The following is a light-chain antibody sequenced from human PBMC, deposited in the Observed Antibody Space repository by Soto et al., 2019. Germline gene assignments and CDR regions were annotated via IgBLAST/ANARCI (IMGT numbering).Light chain of an antibody. Sequence: DVVMTQSPLSLPVTLGQPASISCRSSQSLVSSDGNTYLNWFQQRPGQSPRRLIYDVSNRDSGVPDRFSGSGSGTDFTLKISRVEAEDVGVYYYMQGTHWPWTFGQGTKVEIK. CDR2: DVS. CDR1: QSLVSSDGNTY. V-gene: IGKV2-30*01. CDR3: MQGTHWPWT. J-gene: IGKJ1*01.